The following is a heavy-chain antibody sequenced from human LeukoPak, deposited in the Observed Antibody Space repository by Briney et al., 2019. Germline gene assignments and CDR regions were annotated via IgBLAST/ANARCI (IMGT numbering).Heavy chain of an antibody. D-gene: IGHD2-21*01. J-gene: IGHJ4*02. CDR3: GGEMFDY. V-gene: IGHV3-30*03. Sequence: PGGSLRLSCAASGFTFSSYGMHWVRQAPGKGLEWVAVISYDGSNKYYADSVKGRFTISRDNSKNTLYLQMNSPRAEDTAVYYCGGEMFDYWGQGTLVTVSS. CDR2: ISYDGSNK. CDR1: GFTFSSYG.